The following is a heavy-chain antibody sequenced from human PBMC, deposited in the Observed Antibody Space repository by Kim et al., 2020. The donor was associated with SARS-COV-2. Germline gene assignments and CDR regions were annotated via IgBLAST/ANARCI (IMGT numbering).Heavy chain of an antibody. J-gene: IGHJ4*02. CDR1: GGSFSGYY. V-gene: IGHV4-34*01. Sequence: SETLSLTCAVYGGSFSGYYWSWIRQPPGKGLEWIGEINHSGSTNYNPSLKSRVTISVDTSKNQFSLKLSSVTAADTAVYYCARDPRPNLGFGELLTHYFDYWGQGTLVTVSS. CDR2: INHSGST. D-gene: IGHD3-10*01. CDR3: ARDPRPNLGFGELLTHYFDY.